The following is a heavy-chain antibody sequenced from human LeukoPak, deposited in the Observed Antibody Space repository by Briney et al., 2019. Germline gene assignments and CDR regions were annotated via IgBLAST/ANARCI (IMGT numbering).Heavy chain of an antibody. CDR2: INHSGST. CDR3: ARVAARGIDY. D-gene: IGHD6-6*01. CDR1: GGSFSGYY. J-gene: IGHJ4*02. V-gene: IGHV4-34*01. Sequence: SETLSLTCAVYGGSFSGYYWSWIRQPPGKGLEWIGEINHSGSTNYNPSLKSRVTISVATSKNQFSLKLSSVTAADTAVYYCARVAARGIDYWGQGTLVTVSS.